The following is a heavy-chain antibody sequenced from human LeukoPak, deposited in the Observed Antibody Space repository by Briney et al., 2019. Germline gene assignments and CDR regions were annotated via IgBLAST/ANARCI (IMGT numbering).Heavy chain of an antibody. Sequence: SETLSLTCTVSGGSISSGSYYWSWIRQPPGKGLEWIGEINHSGSTNYNPSLKSRVTISVDTSKNQFSLKLSSVTAADTAVYYCARGVYDYVWGSYRHDAFDIWGQGTMVTVSS. CDR3: ARGVYDYVWGSYRHDAFDI. D-gene: IGHD3-16*02. V-gene: IGHV4-39*07. J-gene: IGHJ3*02. CDR1: GGSISSGSYY. CDR2: INHSGST.